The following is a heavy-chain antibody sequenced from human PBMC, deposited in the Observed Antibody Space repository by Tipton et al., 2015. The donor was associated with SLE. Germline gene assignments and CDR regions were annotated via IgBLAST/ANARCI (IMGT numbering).Heavy chain of an antibody. CDR2: INHRGST. CDR1: GGSFSGYY. Sequence: GLVKPSETLSLTCAVYGGSFSGYYWSWIRQPPGKGLEWIGEINHRGSTNYNPSLKSRVTISVDTSKNQFSLKLSSVTAADTAVYYCARRSGAIFGVVIMYYYYGMDVWGQGTTVTVSS. CDR3: ARRSGAIFGVVIMYYYYGMDV. V-gene: IGHV4-34*01. J-gene: IGHJ6*02. D-gene: IGHD3-3*01.